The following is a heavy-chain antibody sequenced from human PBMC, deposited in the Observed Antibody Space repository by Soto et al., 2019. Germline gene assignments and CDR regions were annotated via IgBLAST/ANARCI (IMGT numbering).Heavy chain of an antibody. CDR1: GFTFRAYD. D-gene: IGHD2-15*01. J-gene: IGHJ6*02. Sequence: GVSLSLSCAASGFTFRAYDMHWVRQTTGKGLDWVSAIGAADDPYYLGSVKGRFTISRENAKNSLYLQMNSLRAEDTAVYYCARAYSGRLPRRADYYFAMDVWGQGTTVTVSS. V-gene: IGHV3-13*05. CDR2: IGAADDP. CDR3: ARAYSGRLPRRADYYFAMDV.